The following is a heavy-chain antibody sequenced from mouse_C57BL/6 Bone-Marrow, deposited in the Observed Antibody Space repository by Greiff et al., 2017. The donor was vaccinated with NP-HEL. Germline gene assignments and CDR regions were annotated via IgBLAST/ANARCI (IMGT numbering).Heavy chain of an antibody. J-gene: IGHJ2*01. V-gene: IGHV1-74*01. CDR2: IHPSDSDT. CDR3: AIFYYYGSSYFDY. Sequence: QVQLQQPGAELVKPGASVKVSCKASGYTFTSYWMHWVKQRPGQGLEWIGRIHPSDSDTNYNQKFKGKATLTVDKSSSTAYMQISSLTSEDSAVYYCAIFYYYGSSYFDYWGQGTTLTVSS. D-gene: IGHD1-1*01. CDR1: GYTFTSYW.